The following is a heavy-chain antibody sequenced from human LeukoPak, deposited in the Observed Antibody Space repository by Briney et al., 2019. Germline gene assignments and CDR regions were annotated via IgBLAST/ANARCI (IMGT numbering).Heavy chain of an antibody. CDR1: GYSISSGYY. V-gene: IGHV4-38-2*01. Sequence: SETLSLTCAVSGYSISSGYYWGWIRQPPGKGLEWIGSIYHSGSTYYNPSLKSRVTISVDTSKNQFSLKLSSVTAADTAVYYCARGATMDFDYWGQGTLVTVSS. D-gene: IGHD1-26*01. CDR2: IYHSGST. CDR3: ARGATMDFDY. J-gene: IGHJ4*02.